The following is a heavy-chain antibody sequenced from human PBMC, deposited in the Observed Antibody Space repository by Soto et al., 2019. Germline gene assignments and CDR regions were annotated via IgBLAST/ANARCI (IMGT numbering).Heavy chain of an antibody. CDR1: GYTFTSYG. CDR2: ISAYNGNT. V-gene: IGHV1-18*01. Sequence: QVQLVQSGAEVKKPGASVKVSCKASGYTFTSYGISWVRQAPGQGLEWMGRISAYNGNTNYAQKLQGRVTITTDTSXXTAYMELRSLRSDDTAVYYCARDSGYGDYEAFVDVWGQGTTVTVSS. CDR3: ARDSGYGDYEAFVDV. J-gene: IGHJ6*02. D-gene: IGHD4-17*01.